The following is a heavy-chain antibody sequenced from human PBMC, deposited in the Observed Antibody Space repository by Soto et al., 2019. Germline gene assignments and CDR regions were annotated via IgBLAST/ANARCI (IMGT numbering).Heavy chain of an antibody. CDR3: ARGVSSGHWFDP. CDR1: GVSITGGGYY. CDR2: ILYSGST. V-gene: IGHV4-31*03. D-gene: IGHD3-22*01. Sequence: QVHLQESGPGLVKPSQTLSLTCTVSGVSITGGGYYYSWIRQPPGKGLEWLGYILYSGSTLYNPSLRSRLTLSADTSKNHLSLNLNSVTAADTAVYYCARGVSSGHWFDPWGQGILVTVSS. J-gene: IGHJ5*02.